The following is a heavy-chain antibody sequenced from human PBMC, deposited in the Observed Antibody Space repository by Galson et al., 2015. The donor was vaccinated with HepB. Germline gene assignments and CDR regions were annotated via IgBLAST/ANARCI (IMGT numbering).Heavy chain of an antibody. V-gene: IGHV1-69*10. D-gene: IGHD1-1*01. CDR2: IIPILGIA. Sequence: SVKVSCKASGGTFSSYAISWVRQAPGQGLEWMGGIIPILGIANYAQKFQGRVTITADKSTSTAYMELSSLRSEDTAVYYCARAGGNAQGKRSWFDPWGQGTLVTVSS. J-gene: IGHJ5*02. CDR1: GGTFSSYA. CDR3: ARAGGNAQGKRSWFDP.